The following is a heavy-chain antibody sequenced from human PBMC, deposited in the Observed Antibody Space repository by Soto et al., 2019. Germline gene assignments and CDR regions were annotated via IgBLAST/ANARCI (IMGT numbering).Heavy chain of an antibody. CDR1: GFTFSNAW. D-gene: IGHD5-12*01. V-gene: IGHV3-15*01. J-gene: IGHJ3*02. Sequence: GGSLRLSCAASGFTFSNAWMSWVRQAPGKGLEWVGRIKSKTDGGTTDYAAPVKGRFTISRDDSKNTLYLQMNSLKTEDTAVYYCTAVDIVATREGDDAFDIWGQGTMVTVSS. CDR2: IKSKTDGGTT. CDR3: TAVDIVATREGDDAFDI.